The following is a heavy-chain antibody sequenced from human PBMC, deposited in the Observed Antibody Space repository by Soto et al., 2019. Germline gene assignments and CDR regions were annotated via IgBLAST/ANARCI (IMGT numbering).Heavy chain of an antibody. CDR1: GFTVGSHA. CDR3: TRSRRSILMVYGFGGMDV. D-gene: IGHD2-8*01. CDR2: ISGSGDGT. Sequence: GGSLRLFCAASGFTVGSHAMSWVRQAPWKGLEWVSSISGSGDGTYYGDSVKGRFTISRDSSSSTLYLQMDNLRGEDTAVYFCTRSRRSILMVYGFGGMDVWGQGTTVTVSS. V-gene: IGHV3-23*01. J-gene: IGHJ6*02.